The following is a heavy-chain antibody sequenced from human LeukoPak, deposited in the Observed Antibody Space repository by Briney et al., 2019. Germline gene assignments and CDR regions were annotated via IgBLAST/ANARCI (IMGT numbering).Heavy chain of an antibody. CDR3: ARAPDPNFYDRSGFDY. D-gene: IGHD3-22*01. CDR1: GGSISSISYY. J-gene: IGHJ4*02. V-gene: IGHV4-39*07. CDR2: LYYTGST. Sequence: SETLSLTCTVSGGSISSISYYWGWIRQPPGEGLEWIGSLYYTGSTYYNPSLRSRVTISVDTSKNQFSLNLSSVTAADTAVYYCARAPDPNFYDRSGFDYWGQGTLITVTS.